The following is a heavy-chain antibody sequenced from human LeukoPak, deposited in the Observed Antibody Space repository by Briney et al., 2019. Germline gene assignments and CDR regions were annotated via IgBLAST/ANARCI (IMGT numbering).Heavy chain of an antibody. V-gene: IGHV4-34*01. CDR1: GGSFSGYY. D-gene: IGHD6-13*01. CDR3: AGGGTYSSPPEGGYYFDY. Sequence: SETLSLTCAVYGGSFSGYYWSWIRQPPGKGLEWIGEINHSGSTNYNPSLKSRVTISVDTSKNQFSLKLSSVTAADTAVYYCAGGGTYSSPPEGGYYFDYWGQGTLVTVSS. J-gene: IGHJ4*02. CDR2: INHSGST.